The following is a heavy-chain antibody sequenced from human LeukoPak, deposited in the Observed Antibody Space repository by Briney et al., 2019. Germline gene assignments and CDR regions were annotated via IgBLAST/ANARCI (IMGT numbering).Heavy chain of an antibody. J-gene: IGHJ4*02. Sequence: ASVKVSCKASGYTFTSYNMHWVRQAPGKGLEWMGIINPSGDSTSYTEKFQGRVSMTKGTFTSTVYMELSSLRSEDTAVYYRARGAYSGTGSYYDYWGQGTLVTVSS. D-gene: IGHD3-10*01. V-gene: IGHV1-46*01. CDR3: ARGAYSGTGSYYDY. CDR2: INPSGDST. CDR1: GYTFTSYN.